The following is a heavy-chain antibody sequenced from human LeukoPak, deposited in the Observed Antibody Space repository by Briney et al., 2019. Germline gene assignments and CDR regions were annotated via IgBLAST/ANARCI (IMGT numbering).Heavy chain of an antibody. J-gene: IGHJ4*02. CDR2: INTNTGNP. CDR1: GYTFTSYA. V-gene: IGHV7-4-1*02. Sequence: ASVEVSCKASGYTFTSYAMNWVRQAPGQGLEWMGWINTNTGNPTYAQGFTGRFVFSLDTSVSTAYLQISSLKAEDTAVYYCARAGDSSGYYPRDFDYWGQGTLVTVSS. CDR3: ARAGDSSGYYPRDFDY. D-gene: IGHD3-22*01.